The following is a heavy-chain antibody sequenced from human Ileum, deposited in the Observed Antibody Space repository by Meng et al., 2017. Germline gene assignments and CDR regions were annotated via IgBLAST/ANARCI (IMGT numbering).Heavy chain of an antibody. J-gene: IGHJ4*02. CDR3: ARDWDWVVWDY. D-gene: IGHD3/OR15-3a*01. CDR1: GFTFSTYS. Sequence: GRLGESGGGLVQPGGALPLPCAASGFTFSTYSMHWVRQAPGKGLVWVSQIKPDGRTTAYADSVKGRFTISRDNAKSTLYLEMNSLRAEDAAVYYCARDWDWVVWDYWGQGTLVTVSS. CDR2: IKPDGRTT. V-gene: IGHV3-74*01.